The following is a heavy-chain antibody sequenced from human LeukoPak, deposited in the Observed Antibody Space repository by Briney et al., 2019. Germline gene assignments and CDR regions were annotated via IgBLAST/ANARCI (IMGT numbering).Heavy chain of an antibody. Sequence: GGSLRLSCAASGFTFSNYRMTWVRQAPGKGLEWVANIKEDGSEKYYADSVRGRFTISRDNAKNTVYLQMSSLRAEDTAVYYCAREEGTRSYWMGRAYYLAYWSQGTPVPVSS. J-gene: IGHJ4*02. CDR1: GFTFSNYR. CDR3: AREEGTRSYWMGRAYYLAY. V-gene: IGHV3-7*01. CDR2: IKEDGSEK. D-gene: IGHD3-10*01.